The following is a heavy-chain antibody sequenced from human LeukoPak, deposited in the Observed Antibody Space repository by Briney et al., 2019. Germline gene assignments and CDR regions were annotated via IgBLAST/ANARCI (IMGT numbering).Heavy chain of an antibody. J-gene: IGHJ6*03. CDR3: ARDPYSGEYGPHYYYYMDV. CDR2: ISGSGGST. V-gene: IGHV3-23*01. Sequence: GGSLRLSCAASGFTFSSYAMSWVRQAPGKGLEWVSAISGSGGSTYYADSVKGRFTISRDNSKNTLYLQMNSLRDEDTAVYYCARDPYSGEYGPHYYYYMDVWGKGTTVTVSS. D-gene: IGHD5-12*01. CDR1: GFTFSSYA.